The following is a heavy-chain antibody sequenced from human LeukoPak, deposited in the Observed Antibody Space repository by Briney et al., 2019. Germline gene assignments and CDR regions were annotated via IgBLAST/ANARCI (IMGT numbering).Heavy chain of an antibody. Sequence: GGSLRLSCAASGFTFSRYSMNWVRQAPGKGLEWVSSISSSSSYIYYADSVKGRFTISRDNAKNSLYLQMNSLRAEDTAVYYCASLRARLSSMDSASPPAFDIWGQGTMVTVSS. V-gene: IGHV3-21*01. CDR2: ISSSSSYI. CDR3: ASLRARLSSMDSASPPAFDI. D-gene: IGHD6-6*01. CDR1: GFTFSRYS. J-gene: IGHJ3*02.